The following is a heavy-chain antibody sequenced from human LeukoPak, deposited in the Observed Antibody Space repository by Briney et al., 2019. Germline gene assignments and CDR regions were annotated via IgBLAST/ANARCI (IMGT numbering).Heavy chain of an antibody. D-gene: IGHD6-13*01. J-gene: IGHJ4*02. Sequence: SETLSLTCAVSGGSISSGGYSWSWIRQPPGKGLEWIGYIYHSGSTYYNQSLKSRVTISVDRSKNQFSLKLSSVTAADTAVYYCASRSSWYGGAWFDYWGQGTLVTVSS. CDR2: IYHSGST. CDR3: ASRSSWYGGAWFDY. CDR1: GGSISSGGYS. V-gene: IGHV4-30-2*01.